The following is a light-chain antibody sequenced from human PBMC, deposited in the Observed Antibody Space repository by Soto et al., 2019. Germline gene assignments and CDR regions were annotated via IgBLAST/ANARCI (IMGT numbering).Light chain of an antibody. CDR3: SSYTSSGTYV. Sequence: QSALTQPACLSGSVGQSSPISCTGTSSDVGGYEFVSWYQQHPDNAPKLIIYDVSDRPSGESSRFSGSKSANTTSLTISGLQAEDEADYYCSSYTSSGTYVFGTGT. J-gene: IGLJ1*01. V-gene: IGLV2-14*01. CDR1: SSDVGGYEF. CDR2: DVS.